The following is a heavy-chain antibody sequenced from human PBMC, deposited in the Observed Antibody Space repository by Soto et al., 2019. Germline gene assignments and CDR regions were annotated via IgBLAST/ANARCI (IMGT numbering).Heavy chain of an antibody. CDR3: ARDNTHRSSWLGAGFDP. Sequence: PSETLSLTCTVSGGSINSYYWGWIRQPPGKGLEWIGYIYYSGSTNYNPSLKSRVTISADTSKDQFSLKLSSVTAADTAVYYCARDNTHRSSWLGAGFDPWGQGTLVTVSS. J-gene: IGHJ5*02. CDR1: GGSINSYY. V-gene: IGHV4-59*01. CDR2: IYYSGST. D-gene: IGHD6-13*01.